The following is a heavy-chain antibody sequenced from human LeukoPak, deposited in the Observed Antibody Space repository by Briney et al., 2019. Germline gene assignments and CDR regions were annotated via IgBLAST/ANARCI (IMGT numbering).Heavy chain of an antibody. Sequence: SETLSLTCTVSGGSISSYYWSWIRQPPGKGLKWIGYIYYSGSTNYNPSLKSRVTISVDTSKNQFSLKLSSVTAADTAVYYCARDFGELYFDYWGQGTLVTVSS. J-gene: IGHJ4*02. CDR3: ARDFGELYFDY. D-gene: IGHD3-10*01. V-gene: IGHV4-59*01. CDR2: IYYSGST. CDR1: GGSISSYY.